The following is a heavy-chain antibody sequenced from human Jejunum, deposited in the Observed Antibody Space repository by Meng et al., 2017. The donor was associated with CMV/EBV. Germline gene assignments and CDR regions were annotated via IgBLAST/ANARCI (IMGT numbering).Heavy chain of an antibody. V-gene: IGHV4-59*01. Sequence: TGSGGSISSYYWNWIRQPPGKGLEWIGYVYYSGGTNYNPSLKSRVTISVDTSKNQFSLKLSSVTAADTAVYYCARAYSSSCRVDYWGQGTLVTVSS. CDR1: GGSISSYY. D-gene: IGHD6-6*01. CDR2: VYYSGGT. CDR3: ARAYSSSCRVDY. J-gene: IGHJ4*02.